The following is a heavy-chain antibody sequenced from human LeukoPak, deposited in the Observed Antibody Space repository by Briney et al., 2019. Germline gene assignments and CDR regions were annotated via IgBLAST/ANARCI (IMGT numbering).Heavy chain of an antibody. D-gene: IGHD2-2*01. Sequence: SETLSLTCTVSGGSISSSSYYWGWIRQPPGKGLEWIGSIYYSGSTYYNPSLKSRVTISVDTFNTQFSLKLSSVTAAETAVYYCARHPPPCSSTSCSDYYYGMDVWGQGTTITVAS. V-gene: IGHV4-39*01. J-gene: IGHJ6*02. CDR2: IYYSGST. CDR3: ARHPPPCSSTSCSDYYYGMDV. CDR1: GGSISSSSYY.